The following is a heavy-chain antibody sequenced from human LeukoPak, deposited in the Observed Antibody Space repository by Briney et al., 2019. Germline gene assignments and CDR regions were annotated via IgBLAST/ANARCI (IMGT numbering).Heavy chain of an antibody. D-gene: IGHD3-10*01. J-gene: IGHJ5*02. CDR1: GFTLSNYG. V-gene: IGHV3-33*01. CDR2: IWYDGSKK. Sequence: PGRSLGLSCAASGFTLSNYGMHWVRQAPGKGLEWVAVIWYDGSKKYYADSVKGRFTISRDNSKNTLYLQMNSLRAEDTAVYYCARSLERYYSGSGSYYMNNWFDPWGQGTLVTVSS. CDR3: ARSLERYYSGSGSYYMNNWFDP.